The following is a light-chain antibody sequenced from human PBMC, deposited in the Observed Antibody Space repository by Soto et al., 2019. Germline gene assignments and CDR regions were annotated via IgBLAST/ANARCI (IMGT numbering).Light chain of an antibody. CDR1: SSDVGGYNY. CDR2: EVS. CDR3: SSYAGSNTWV. V-gene: IGLV2-8*01. J-gene: IGLJ1*01. Sequence: QSALTQPPSASGSPGQSVTISCTGTSSDVGGYNYVSWYQQHPGKAPKVVIYEVSKRPSGVPDRFSGSKSGNTASLTVSGLQAEDAADYYCSSYAGSNTWVFGTGTKLTVL.